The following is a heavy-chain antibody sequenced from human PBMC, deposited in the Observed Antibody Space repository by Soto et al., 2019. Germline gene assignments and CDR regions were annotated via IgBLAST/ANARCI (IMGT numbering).Heavy chain of an antibody. CDR3: ARGRSYDFRTGNFDY. D-gene: IGHD3-3*01. V-gene: IGHV5-51*01. J-gene: IGHJ4*02. CDR1: GYSFTSYW. CDR2: IYPGDSDT. Sequence: RVASLKISCKGSGYSFTSYWIGWVRQMPGKGLEWMGIIYPGDSDTRYSPSFQGQVTISADKSISTAYLQWSSLKASDTAMYYCARGRSYDFRTGNFDYLGQGTLVTGSS.